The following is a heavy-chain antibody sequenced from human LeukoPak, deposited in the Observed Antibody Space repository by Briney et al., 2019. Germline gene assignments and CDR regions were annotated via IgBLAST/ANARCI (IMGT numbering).Heavy chain of an antibody. CDR2: IYHSGST. Sequence: SETLSLTCTVSGGSISSGGYYWSWIRQPPGKGLEWIGYIYHSGSTYYNPSLKSRVTISVDRSKNQFSLKLSSVTAADTAVYYCARSPGRWEGYSYGYRPLGMDVWGQGTTVTVSS. D-gene: IGHD5-18*01. CDR1: GGSISSGGYY. V-gene: IGHV4-30-2*02. CDR3: ARSPGRWEGYSYGYRPLGMDV. J-gene: IGHJ6*02.